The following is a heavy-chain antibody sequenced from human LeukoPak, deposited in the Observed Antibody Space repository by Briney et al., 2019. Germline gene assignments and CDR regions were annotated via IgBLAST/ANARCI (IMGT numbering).Heavy chain of an antibody. J-gene: IGHJ4*02. Sequence: GGSLRLSCAASGFNFKDYDMTWVRQAPGKGLEWVASISASGVSTNYADSVRGRFTISRDNSNRVVYLRMNSLRTEDTAVYYCARSIIYSNYLLDYWGQGTRVIVSS. D-gene: IGHD4-11*01. CDR1: GFNFKDYD. CDR2: ISASGVST. V-gene: IGHV3-23*01. CDR3: ARSIIYSNYLLDY.